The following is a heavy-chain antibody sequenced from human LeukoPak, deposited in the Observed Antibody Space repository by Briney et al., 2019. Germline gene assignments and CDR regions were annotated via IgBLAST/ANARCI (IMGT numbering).Heavy chain of an antibody. V-gene: IGHV3-53*01. CDR1: GFTVSSNY. CDR3: ARVSADRIALDY. CDR2: IYSGGST. J-gene: IGHJ4*02. Sequence: GSLRPSCAASGFTVSSNYMSWVRQAPGKGLEWVSVIYSGGSTYYADSVKGRFTISRDNSKNTLYLQMNSLRAEDTAVYYCARVSADRIALDYWGQGTLVTVSS. D-gene: IGHD2-15*01.